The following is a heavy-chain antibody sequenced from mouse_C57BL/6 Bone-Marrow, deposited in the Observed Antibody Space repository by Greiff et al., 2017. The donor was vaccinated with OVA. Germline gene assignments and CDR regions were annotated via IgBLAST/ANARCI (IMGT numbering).Heavy chain of an antibody. V-gene: IGHV1-50*01. J-gene: IGHJ3*01. CDR1: GYTFTSYW. CDR2: IDPSDSYT. Sequence: QVQLQQSGTVLARPGASVKMSCKPSGYTFTSYWMQWVKQRPGQGLEWIGEIDPSDSYTKYNQKFKGKATLTVDTSSSTAYMQLSSLTSEDSAVYYCARGPAWFAYWGQGTLVTVSA. CDR3: ARGPAWFAY.